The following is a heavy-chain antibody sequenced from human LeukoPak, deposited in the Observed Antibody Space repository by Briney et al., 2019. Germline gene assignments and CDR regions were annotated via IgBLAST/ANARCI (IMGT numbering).Heavy chain of an antibody. CDR1: GGSISSYY. V-gene: IGHV4-59*01. D-gene: IGHD3-22*01. CDR2: IYYSGST. Sequence: PSETLSLTCTVSGGSISSYYWSWIRQPPGKGLEWIGYIYYSGSTNYSPSLKSRVTISVDTSKNQFSLKLSSVTAADTAVYYCARGHHDSSGYYNWFDPWGQGTLVTVSP. J-gene: IGHJ5*02. CDR3: ARGHHDSSGYYNWFDP.